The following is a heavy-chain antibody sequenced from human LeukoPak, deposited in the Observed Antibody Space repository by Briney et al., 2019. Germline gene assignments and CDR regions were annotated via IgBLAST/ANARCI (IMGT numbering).Heavy chain of an antibody. CDR3: ARVPLGYCSGDSCFDLDY. CDR2: IKQDGSEK. Sequence: PGGSLRLSCVVSGFNFNDAWMSWVRLAPGKGLEWVANIKQDGSEKYYVDSVKGRFTISRDNAKNSLYPQMNSLRAEDTAVYYCARVPLGYCSGDSCFDLDYWGQGTLVTVSS. D-gene: IGHD2-15*01. J-gene: IGHJ4*02. CDR1: GFNFNDAW. V-gene: IGHV3-7*01.